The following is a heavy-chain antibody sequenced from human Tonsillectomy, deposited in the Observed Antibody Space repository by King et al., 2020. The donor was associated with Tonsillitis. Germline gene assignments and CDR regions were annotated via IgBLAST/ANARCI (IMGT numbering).Heavy chain of an antibody. Sequence: QLQESGPGLAKPSETLSLTCTVSGGSISSSPYYWAWIRQPPGRGLEWIGTLSGGGNTYYTPSLKRRIIISVDTTKNQLFLNLSSVTAADTAVYYCVRKEAGTMRNDWGQGALVTVSS. CDR3: VRKEAGTMRND. J-gene: IGHJ4*02. CDR1: GGSISSSPYY. V-gene: IGHV4-39*07. CDR2: LSGGGNT. D-gene: IGHD6-13*01.